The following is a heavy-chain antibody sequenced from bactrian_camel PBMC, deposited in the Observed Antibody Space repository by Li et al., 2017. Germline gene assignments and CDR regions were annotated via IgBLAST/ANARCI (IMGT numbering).Heavy chain of an antibody. J-gene: IGHJ6*01. Sequence: HVQLVESGGGSVQAGGSLRLSCAASGSPYSMYCMGWFRQAPGKEREWVAGIEGDVTTTYADSVKGRFTVSKDNAKNILYLQMNSLRPGDTAMYYCAAGISRCGSRPADFGSWGQGTQVTVS. CDR1: GSPYSMYC. CDR3: AAGISRCGSRPADFGS. CDR2: IEGDVTT. V-gene: IGHV3S53*01. D-gene: IGHD2*01.